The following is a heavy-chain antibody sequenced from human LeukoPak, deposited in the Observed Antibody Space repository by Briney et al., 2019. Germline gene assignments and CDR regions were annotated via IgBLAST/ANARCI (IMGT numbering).Heavy chain of an antibody. Sequence: GGSLRLSCAASGFTVSSNYMNWVRQAPGKGLEWVPIIYSGGSTYYADSVKGRFTISRDNSKNTLYLQMNSLRVEDTAVYYCARTDYSHFDYWGQGTLVTVSS. CDR2: IYSGGST. J-gene: IGHJ4*02. V-gene: IGHV3-66*02. CDR3: ARTDYSHFDY. CDR1: GFTVSSNY. D-gene: IGHD3-16*01.